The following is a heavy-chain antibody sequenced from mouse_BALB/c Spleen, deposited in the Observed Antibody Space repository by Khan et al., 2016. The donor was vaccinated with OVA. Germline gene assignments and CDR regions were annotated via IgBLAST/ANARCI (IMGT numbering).Heavy chain of an antibody. CDR1: GFSLNHYG. CDR3: SRNYDYGEGLAY. CDR2: IWSGGST. Sequence: QVQLKQSGPGLVQPSQSLSITCTVSGFSLNHYGVHWVRQSPGKGLEWLGVIWSGGSTDYNAAFISRLSISKDNSKSQVFFKMNSLQPNDTARYYVSRNYDYGEGLAYWGQGTLVTDAA. V-gene: IGHV2-2*02. D-gene: IGHD2-4*01. J-gene: IGHJ3*01.